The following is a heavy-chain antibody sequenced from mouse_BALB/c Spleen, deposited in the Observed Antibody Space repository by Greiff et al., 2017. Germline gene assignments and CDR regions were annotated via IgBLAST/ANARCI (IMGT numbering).Heavy chain of an antibody. CDR1: GYSITSGYY. CDR2: ISYDGSN. V-gene: IGHV3-6*02. Sequence: EVKLVESGPGLVKPSQSLSLTCSVTGYSITSGYYWNWIRQFPGNKLEWMGYISYDGSNNYNPSLKNRISITRDTSKNQFFLKLNSVTTEDTATYYCARDPDGYYAMDYWGLGTSVTVSS. D-gene: IGHD2-3*01. CDR3: ARDPDGYYAMDY. J-gene: IGHJ4*01.